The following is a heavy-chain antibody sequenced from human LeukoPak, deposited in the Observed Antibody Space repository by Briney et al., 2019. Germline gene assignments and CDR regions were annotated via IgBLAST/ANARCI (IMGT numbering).Heavy chain of an antibody. Sequence: ASETLSLTCDVYGGSFSGYYWSWIRQPPGKGLERIGEINHSGSTNYNPSLKSRVTISVDTSKNQFSLKLSSVTAADTAVYYCARHRDYYDSSGSANFDYWGQGTLVTVSS. CDR3: ARHRDYYDSSGSANFDY. J-gene: IGHJ4*02. CDR1: GGSFSGYY. D-gene: IGHD3-22*01. CDR2: INHSGST. V-gene: IGHV4-34*01.